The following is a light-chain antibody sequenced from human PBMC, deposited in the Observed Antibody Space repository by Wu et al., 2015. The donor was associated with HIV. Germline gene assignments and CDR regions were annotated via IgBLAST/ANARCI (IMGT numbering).Light chain of an antibody. CDR1: QSISNN. V-gene: IGKV3-15*01. CDR3: QQYHDRRLS. J-gene: IGKJ4*01. Sequence: IVMTQSPATLSLSPGERATLSCRASQSISNNLAWYQQKPGQSPRLLVYAAFTRATGMPARFSGSGSGTEFTLTISSLQPEDVGFYYCQQYHDRRLSFGGGTKVEI. CDR2: AAF.